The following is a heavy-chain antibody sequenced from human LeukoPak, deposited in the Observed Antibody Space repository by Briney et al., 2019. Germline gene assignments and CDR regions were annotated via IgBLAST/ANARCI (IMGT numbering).Heavy chain of an antibody. CDR3: AKDCSGGSCSYFDY. CDR2: VWYDGTNR. V-gene: IGHV3-33*06. D-gene: IGHD2-15*01. CDR1: GLTFSNYG. Sequence: GMSLRLSCAASGLTFSNYGMHWVRQAPGKGLEWVAVVWYDGTNRYYADSVKGRFTISGDNSKNTLYLQMNSLRADGTAVYFCAKDCSGGSCSYFDYWGQGTLVTVSS. J-gene: IGHJ4*02.